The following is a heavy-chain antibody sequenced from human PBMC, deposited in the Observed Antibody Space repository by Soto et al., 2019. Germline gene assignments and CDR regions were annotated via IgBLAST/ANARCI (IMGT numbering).Heavy chain of an antibody. CDR3: ARVDLLRYCSSTTCSRLNYYYYMDV. V-gene: IGHV3-23*01. D-gene: IGHD2-2*01. J-gene: IGHJ6*03. CDR1: GFTFSSIP. Sequence: GGSLRPSFAPSGFTFSSIPMGWVGQAPRKGWEWVSAISGSGGSTYYADSVKGRFTISRDNSKNTLYLQMNSLRAEDTAVYYCARVDLLRYCSSTTCSRLNYYYYMDVWGKGTTVTVSS. CDR2: ISGSGGST.